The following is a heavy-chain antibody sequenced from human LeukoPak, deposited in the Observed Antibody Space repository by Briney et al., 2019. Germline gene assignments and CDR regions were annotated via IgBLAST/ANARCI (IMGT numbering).Heavy chain of an antibody. D-gene: IGHD4-17*01. J-gene: IGHJ1*01. V-gene: IGHV3-23*01. CDR3: AKEIYGDPTGGRFQH. CDR2: ISGSGGST. CDR1: GFTFTNYA. Sequence: GGSLRLSCAASGFTFTNYALSWVRQVSGKGLEWVSVISGSGGSTYYAESMKGRFTISRDNSKNTLYLQMKSLRAEDTAVYYCAKEIYGDPTGGRFQHWGQGTLVTVSS.